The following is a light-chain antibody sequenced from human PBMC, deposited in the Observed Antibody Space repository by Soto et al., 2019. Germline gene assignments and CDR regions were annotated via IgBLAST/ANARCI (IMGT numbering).Light chain of an antibody. CDR3: QQFGDLTFI. V-gene: IGKV1-33*01. CDR1: QDINNY. CDR2: DAS. J-gene: IGKJ5*01. Sequence: DIKMTQSPSSLSASVGDRVTITCQASQDINNYLNWYQQEPGQAPKLLIYDASDLEMGVPSRFSGSGSGTHFTLTISGLQPEDIATYYCQQFGDLTFIFGQGTRLEIK.